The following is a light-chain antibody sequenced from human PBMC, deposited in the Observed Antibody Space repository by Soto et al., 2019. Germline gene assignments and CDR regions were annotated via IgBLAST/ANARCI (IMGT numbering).Light chain of an antibody. CDR1: SSDVGGYNY. Sequence: PAFVSGSHGQSITISCTGTSSDVGGYNYVSWYQQHPGKAPKFMIYDVSSRPSGVSNRFSGSKSGNTASLTISGLQAEDEADYYCCSYTTSNTRQIVFGTGT. CDR2: DVS. V-gene: IGLV2-14*03. J-gene: IGLJ1*01. CDR3: CSYTTSNTRQIV.